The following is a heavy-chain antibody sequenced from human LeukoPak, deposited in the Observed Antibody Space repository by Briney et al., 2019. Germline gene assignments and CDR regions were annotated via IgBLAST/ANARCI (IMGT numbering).Heavy chain of an antibody. D-gene: IGHD6-19*01. CDR2: IYYSGST. CDR1: GGSISSYY. Sequence: PSETLSLTCTASGGSISSYYWSWIRQPPGKGLEWIGYIYYSGSTNYNSSLKSRVTVSPDTSKNQFSLKLSSVTAADTAVYYCARGGSGWSIDYWGQGTLVTVSS. V-gene: IGHV4-59*01. CDR3: ARGGSGWSIDY. J-gene: IGHJ4*02.